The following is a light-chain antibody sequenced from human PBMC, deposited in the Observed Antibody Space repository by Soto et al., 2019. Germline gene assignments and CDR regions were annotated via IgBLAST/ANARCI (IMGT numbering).Light chain of an antibody. CDR2: AAS. CDR3: QSYNSAPWA. J-gene: IGKJ1*01. CDR1: QGISNY. Sequence: DIQMTQSPSSLSASVGDRVTSTCRASQGISNYLAWYQQKPGKVPKLLIYAASTLQSGVPSRFSGSGSGTDFTRTISSLQPEDVATYYCQSYNSAPWAFGQGTKVEIK. V-gene: IGKV1-27*01.